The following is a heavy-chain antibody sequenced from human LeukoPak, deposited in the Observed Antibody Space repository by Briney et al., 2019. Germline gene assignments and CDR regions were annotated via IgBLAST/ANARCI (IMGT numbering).Heavy chain of an antibody. CDR2: INHSGST. D-gene: IGHD3-22*01. CDR1: GGSFSGYY. CDR3: ARDKDYYDSSGESSAFDI. Sequence: PSETLSLTCAVYGGSFSGYYWSWIRQPPGKGLEWIGEINHSGSTNYNPSLKSRVTISVDTSKNQFSLKLSSVTAADTAVYYCARDKDYYDSSGESSAFDIWGQGTMVTVSS. J-gene: IGHJ3*02. V-gene: IGHV4-34*01.